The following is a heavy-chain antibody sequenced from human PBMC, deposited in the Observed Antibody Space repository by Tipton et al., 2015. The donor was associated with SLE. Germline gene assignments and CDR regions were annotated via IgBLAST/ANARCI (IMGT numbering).Heavy chain of an antibody. CDR3: VKERSPDYYYYYMDV. J-gene: IGHJ6*03. CDR1: GFTFRNYG. Sequence: SLRLSCAASGFTFRNYGMHWVRQAPGKGLEWVALIWYDGSNKNYGDSVRGRFTISRDNSKNTLYLQMNSLRAEDTAVYYCVKERSPDYYYYYMDVWGKGTTVTVSS. V-gene: IGHV3-33*06. CDR2: IWYDGSNK.